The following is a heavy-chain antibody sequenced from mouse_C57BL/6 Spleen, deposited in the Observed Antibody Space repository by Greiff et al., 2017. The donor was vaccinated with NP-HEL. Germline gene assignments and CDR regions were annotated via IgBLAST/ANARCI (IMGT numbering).Heavy chain of an antibody. CDR2: IHPNSGST. V-gene: IGHV1-64*01. D-gene: IGHD1-1*01. J-gene: IGHJ1*03. CDR1: GYTFTSYW. Sequence: QVQLQQPGAELVKPGASVKLSCKASGYTFTSYWMHWVKQRPGQGLEWIGMIHPNSGSTNYNEKFKSKATLTVDISSSTAYMQLSSLTSEDSAVYYCARSHYYGSSYPSWYFDVWGTGTTVTVSS. CDR3: ARSHYYGSSYPSWYFDV.